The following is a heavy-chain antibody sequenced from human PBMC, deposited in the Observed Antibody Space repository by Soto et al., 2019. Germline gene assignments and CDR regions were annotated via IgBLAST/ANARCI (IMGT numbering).Heavy chain of an antibody. V-gene: IGHV1-69*12. J-gene: IGHJ2*01. CDR3: ARGYYGSGSYSVRWYFDL. CDR1: GGTFSSYA. Sequence: QVQLVQSGAEVKKPGSSVKVSCKASGGTFSSYAISWVRQAPGQGLEWMGGIIPIFGTANYAQKFQGRVTITADESTSTAYTELSSLRSEDTAVYYCARGYYGSGSYSVRWYFDLWGRGTLVTVSS. CDR2: IIPIFGTA. D-gene: IGHD3-10*01.